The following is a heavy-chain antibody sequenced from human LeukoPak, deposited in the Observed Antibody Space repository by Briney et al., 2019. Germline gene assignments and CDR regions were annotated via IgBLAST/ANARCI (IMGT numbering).Heavy chain of an antibody. J-gene: IGHJ4*02. CDR2: IKQDGSEK. V-gene: IGHV3-7*01. D-gene: IGHD3-22*01. Sequence: PGGSLRLSCAASGFTFSSCWMSWVRQAPGKGLEWVANIKQDGSEKYYVDSVKGRFTISRDNAKNSLYLQMNSLRAEDTAVYYCARDIRSPYYYDSSGYYDYWGQGTLVTVSS. CDR3: ARDIRSPYYYDSSGYYDY. CDR1: GFTFSSCW.